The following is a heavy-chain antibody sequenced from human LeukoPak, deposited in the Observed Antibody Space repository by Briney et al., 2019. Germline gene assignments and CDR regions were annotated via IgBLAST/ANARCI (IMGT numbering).Heavy chain of an antibody. CDR2: IYYSGST. CDR3: ARDTAAAGTAWRSYGMDV. J-gene: IGHJ6*02. CDR1: GGSISSYY. V-gene: IGHV4-59*01. D-gene: IGHD6-13*01. Sequence: SETLSLTCTVSGGSISSYYWSWIRQPPGKGLEWIGYIYYSGSTNYNPSLKSRVTISVDTSKNQFSLKLSSVTAADTAVYYCARDTAAAGTAWRSYGMDVWGQGTTVTVSS.